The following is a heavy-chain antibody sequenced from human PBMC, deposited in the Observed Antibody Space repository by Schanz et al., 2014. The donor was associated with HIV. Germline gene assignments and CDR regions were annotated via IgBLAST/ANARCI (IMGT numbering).Heavy chain of an antibody. CDR2: ISSGGTTI. V-gene: IGHV3-21*05. Sequence: EVQLVESGGGLVKPGASLRLSCAASGFTFMSHTMNWVRQAPGKGLEWVSYISSGGTTIYYADSVKGRFTVSRDNAKNSLYLQMKSLRVEDTAVYYCAKVATWDYYGMDVWGQGTTVTVSS. J-gene: IGHJ6*02. CDR3: AKVATWDYYGMDV. CDR1: GFTFMSHT.